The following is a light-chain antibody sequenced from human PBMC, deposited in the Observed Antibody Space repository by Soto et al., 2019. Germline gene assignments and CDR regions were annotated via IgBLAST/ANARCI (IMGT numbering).Light chain of an antibody. CDR1: QSVSNSY. J-gene: IGKJ1*01. Sequence: EIVLTQSPGTLSLSPGERATLSCRASQSVSNSYLAWYQQKPGQAPRVLIYGASSRATGIPDRFSGSGSGTAFTLTISRLEPEDFAVYYCQQHGSSPRTFGQGTKVQIK. CDR3: QQHGSSPRT. V-gene: IGKV3-20*01. CDR2: GAS.